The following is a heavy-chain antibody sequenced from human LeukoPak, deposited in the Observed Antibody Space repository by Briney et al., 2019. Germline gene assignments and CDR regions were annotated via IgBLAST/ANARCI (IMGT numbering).Heavy chain of an antibody. CDR1: GFTSSSYE. V-gene: IGHV3-48*03. J-gene: IGHJ4*02. D-gene: IGHD2-8*01. Sequence: PGGSLRLSCAVSGFTSSSYEMNWVRQAPGKGLEWVSYITRSGNTVYYADSVKGRFTISRDNAKNSLYLQMNSLRAEDTAVYYCARDPGRNGHFDYWGQGTLVTVSS. CDR2: ITRSGNTV. CDR3: ARDPGRNGHFDY.